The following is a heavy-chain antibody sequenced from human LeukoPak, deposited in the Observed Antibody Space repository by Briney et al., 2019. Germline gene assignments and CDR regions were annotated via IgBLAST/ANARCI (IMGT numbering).Heavy chain of an antibody. CDR3: ARDPGIAAAAPYYYYGMDV. J-gene: IGHJ6*04. D-gene: IGHD6-13*01. CDR2: INPSGGST. CDR1: GYTFTSYY. Sequence: ASVKVSCKASGYTFTSYYMHWVRQAPGQGLEWMGIINPSGGSTSYAQKFQGRVTMTRDTSTSTVYMELSSLRSEDTAVYYCARDPGIAAAAPYYYYGMDVWGKGTTATVSS. V-gene: IGHV1-46*01.